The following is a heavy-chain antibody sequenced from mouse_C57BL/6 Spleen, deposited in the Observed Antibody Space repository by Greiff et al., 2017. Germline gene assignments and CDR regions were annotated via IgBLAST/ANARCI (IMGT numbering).Heavy chain of an antibody. Sequence: LQESGAELVRPGASVTLSCKASGYTFTDYEMHWVKQTPVHGLEWIGAIDPETGGTAYNQKFKGKAILTADKSSSTAYMELRSLTSEDSAVYYCTRPSGSSYGWYFDVWGTGTTVTVSS. CDR1: GYTFTDYE. CDR2: IDPETGGT. V-gene: IGHV1-15*01. CDR3: TRPSGSSYGWYFDV. J-gene: IGHJ1*03. D-gene: IGHD1-1*01.